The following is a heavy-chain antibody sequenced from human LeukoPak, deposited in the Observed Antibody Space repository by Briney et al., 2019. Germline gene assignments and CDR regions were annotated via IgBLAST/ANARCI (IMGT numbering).Heavy chain of an antibody. CDR2: ISGSGGST. CDR1: GFTFSNYA. Sequence: PGRSLRLSCAASGFTFSNYAMNWVRQAPGKGLEWVSAISGSGGSTYYADSVKGRFTISRDNSKNTLYLQMNSLRAEDTAVYYCAKERGYGDDYFDYWGQGTLVTVSS. D-gene: IGHD4-17*01. J-gene: IGHJ4*02. V-gene: IGHV3-23*01. CDR3: AKERGYGDDYFDY.